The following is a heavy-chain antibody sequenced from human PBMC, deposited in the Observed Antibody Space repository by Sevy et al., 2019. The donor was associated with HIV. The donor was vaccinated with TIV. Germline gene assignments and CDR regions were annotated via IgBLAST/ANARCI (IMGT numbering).Heavy chain of an antibody. J-gene: IGHJ4*02. CDR1: GGSISNYY. Sequence: SETLSLTCTVSGGSISNYYWIWIRQPAGKGLEWIGRIYTSGNTNYNPSLKSRVTMSVDTSKNQFSLKLTSVTAADTAIYYCARSLPDTADFDFWGQGPLVTVSS. V-gene: IGHV4-4*07. D-gene: IGHD5-18*01. CDR2: IYTSGNT. CDR3: ARSLPDTADFDF.